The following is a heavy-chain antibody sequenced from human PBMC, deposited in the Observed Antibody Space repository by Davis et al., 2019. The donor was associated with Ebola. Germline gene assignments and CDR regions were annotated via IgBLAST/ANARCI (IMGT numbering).Heavy chain of an antibody. CDR3: AKGLEWTLSYSYWYGMDV. D-gene: IGHD3-3*01. Sequence: GGSLRLSCEASGFTFHSFVMDWVRQAPGKGLEWVSSVGAGGDYTYYADSVTGRFTISRDNAKNTLYLQMTSLRAEDTAVYYCAKGLEWTLSYSYWYGMDVWGQGTTVTVSS. J-gene: IGHJ6*02. CDR1: GFTFHSFV. V-gene: IGHV3-23*01. CDR2: VGAGGDYT.